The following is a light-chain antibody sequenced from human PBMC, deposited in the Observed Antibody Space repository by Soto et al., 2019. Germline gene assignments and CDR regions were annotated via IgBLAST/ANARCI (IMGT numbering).Light chain of an antibody. CDR3: QQSFSSPPWT. Sequence: DIQMTQSPPSLSASVGDSVTITCRASQNIKTYLNWYQQKPGKAPNLLIYAASSLHSGVPSRFSGSGSGTDFTLTISSLQPEDFATYYCQQSFSSPPWTFGQGTKVDIK. CDR2: AAS. J-gene: IGKJ1*01. V-gene: IGKV1-39*01. CDR1: QNIKTY.